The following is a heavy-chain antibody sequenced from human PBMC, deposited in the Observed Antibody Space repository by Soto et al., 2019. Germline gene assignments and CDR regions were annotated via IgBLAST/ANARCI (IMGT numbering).Heavy chain of an antibody. J-gene: IGHJ5*02. Sequence: EVQLLESGGGLVQPGGSLRLSCTGSGFTFSSYAMNWVRQAPGKGLECVSTISGSGGTTYYADSVKGRFTISRDNSKNTLYLQMSSLIAEDTAVYYCAKNGRAAAMYNWFDPWGQGTLVTVSS. CDR3: AKNGRAAAMYNWFDP. CDR1: GFTFSSYA. CDR2: ISGSGGTT. D-gene: IGHD6-13*01. V-gene: IGHV3-23*01.